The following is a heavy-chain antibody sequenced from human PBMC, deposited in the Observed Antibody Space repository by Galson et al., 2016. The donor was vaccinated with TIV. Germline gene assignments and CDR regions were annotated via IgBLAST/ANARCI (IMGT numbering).Heavy chain of an antibody. Sequence: SLRLSCAASGFTFGSYGMHWVRQAPGKGLEWVAVMWFDGSDIYYADSVKGRFTISRDNSKNTLYLQMNSLRGEDTAVYCCARARYSNGWFTDFWGQGTLVTVSS. CDR3: ARARYSNGWFTDF. J-gene: IGHJ4*02. CDR1: GFTFGSYG. CDR2: MWFDGSDI. D-gene: IGHD6-19*01. V-gene: IGHV3-33*01.